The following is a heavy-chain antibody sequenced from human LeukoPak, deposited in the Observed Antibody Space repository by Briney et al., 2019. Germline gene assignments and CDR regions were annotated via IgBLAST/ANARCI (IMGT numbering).Heavy chain of an antibody. V-gene: IGHV4-34*01. CDR3: AREKPRYSSGWYLDY. J-gene: IGHJ4*02. Sequence: SQTLSLTCAVYGGSFSGYYWSWIRQPPGKGLEWIGEINHSGSTNYDPSLKSRVTISVDTSKNQFSLKLSSVTAADTAVYYCAREKPRYSSGWYLDYWGQGTLVTVSS. D-gene: IGHD6-19*01. CDR2: INHSGST. CDR1: GGSFSGYY.